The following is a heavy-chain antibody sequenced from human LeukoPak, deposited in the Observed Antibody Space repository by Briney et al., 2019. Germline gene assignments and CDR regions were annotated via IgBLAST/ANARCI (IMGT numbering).Heavy chain of an antibody. Sequence: ASVKVSCKASGGTFSSYAISWVRQAPGQGLEWMGWISAYNGNTNYAQKLQGRVTMTTDTSTSTAYMELRSLRSDDTAVYYCARDLSTIFGVVNQYYYMDVWGKGTTVTVSS. CDR1: GGTFSSYA. V-gene: IGHV1-18*01. CDR3: ARDLSTIFGVVNQYYYMDV. D-gene: IGHD3-3*01. CDR2: ISAYNGNT. J-gene: IGHJ6*03.